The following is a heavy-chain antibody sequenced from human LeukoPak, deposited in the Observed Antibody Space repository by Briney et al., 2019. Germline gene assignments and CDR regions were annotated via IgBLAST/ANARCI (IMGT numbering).Heavy chain of an antibody. D-gene: IGHD6-19*01. CDR2: IYYSGST. V-gene: IGHV4-39*01. J-gene: IGHJ4*02. Sequence: SETLSLTCTVSGGSISSSSYYWGWIRQPPGKGLEWIGSIYYSGSTYYSPSLKSRVTMSVDTSKNQFTLKLSSVTAADTAVYYCARHGSASGWYRSHFDYWGQGTLVTVSS. CDR1: GGSISSSSYY. CDR3: ARHGSASGWYRSHFDY.